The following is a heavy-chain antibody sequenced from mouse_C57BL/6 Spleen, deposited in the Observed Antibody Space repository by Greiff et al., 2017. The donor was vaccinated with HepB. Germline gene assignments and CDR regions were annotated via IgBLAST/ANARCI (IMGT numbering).Heavy chain of an antibody. CDR1: GYTFTTYP. Sequence: VQLQQSGAELVKPGASVKMSCKASGYTFTTYPIEWMKQNHGKSLEWIGNFHPYNDDTKYNEKFKGKATLTVEKSSSTVYLELSRLTSDDSAVYDCAMVYDGSSYSDWYLDVWGTGTTVTVSS. CDR3: AMVYDGSSYSDWYLDV. CDR2: FHPYNDDT. D-gene: IGHD1-1*01. V-gene: IGHV1-47*01. J-gene: IGHJ1*03.